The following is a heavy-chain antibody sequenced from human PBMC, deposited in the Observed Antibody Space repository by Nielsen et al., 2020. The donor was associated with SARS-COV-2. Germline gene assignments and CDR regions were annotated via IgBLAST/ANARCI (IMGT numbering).Heavy chain of an antibody. D-gene: IGHD3/OR15-3a*01. CDR1: GYTFTDYY. J-gene: IGHJ6*02. V-gene: IGHV1-2*06. Sequence: ASVKVSCKASGYTFTDYYIHWVRQAPGQGLEWMGRINPYSGGTNDAQKFQGTVTMTRDASISTVYMELTSDDTAVYYCARARATIFGLVMSYGMDVWGQGTTVAVSS. CDR2: INPYSGGT. CDR3: ARARATIFGLVMSYGMDV.